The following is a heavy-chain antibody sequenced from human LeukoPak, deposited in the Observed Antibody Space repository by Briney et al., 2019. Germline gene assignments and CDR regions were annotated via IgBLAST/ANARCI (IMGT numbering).Heavy chain of an antibody. CDR3: VNGCDSRGYFCYFDY. D-gene: IGHD3-22*01. CDR1: ALTFINHG. V-gene: IGHV3-30*02. Sequence: GGSLRLSCTASALTFINHGMHWVRQAPGKGLEWVAFIPYDGANKYYADSVKGRFTISRDTSKNMLSLQMSSLSAEDTALYYCVNGCDSRGYFCYFDYWGQGALVTVSS. CDR2: IPYDGANK. J-gene: IGHJ4*02.